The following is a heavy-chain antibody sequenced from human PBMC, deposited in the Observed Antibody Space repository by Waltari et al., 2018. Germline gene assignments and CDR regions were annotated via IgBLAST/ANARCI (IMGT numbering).Heavy chain of an antibody. D-gene: IGHD6-13*01. V-gene: IGHV4-39*01. CDR1: GGSISSSSYY. CDR3: ARQSYSSSWPYYYYYYMDV. Sequence: QLQLQESGPGLVKPSETLSLTCTVSGGSISSSSYYWGWIRQPPGKGLEWIGGIYYSGRTYYNPSRKSRVTISVDTSKNQFSRKLSSVTAADTAVYYCARQSYSSSWPYYYYYYMDVWGKGTTVTVSS. J-gene: IGHJ6*03. CDR2: IYYSGRT.